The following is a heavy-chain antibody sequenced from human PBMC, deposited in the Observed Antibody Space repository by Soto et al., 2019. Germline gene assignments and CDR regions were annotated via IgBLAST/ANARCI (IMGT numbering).Heavy chain of an antibody. Sequence: EVQLLESGGGLVQPGGSLRLSCAASGFTFSNYAMSWVRQAPGKGLEWVAGLSDGGGSTFYADSVKGRFTISRDNAKNKLYQQKNSLRAVDTAVYYCAKGQTLVQRGACDSWGQGTMVTLAS. CDR2: LSDGGGST. D-gene: IGHD1-1*01. CDR3: AKGQTLVQRGACDS. J-gene: IGHJ3*02. CDR1: GFTFSNYA. V-gene: IGHV3-23*01.